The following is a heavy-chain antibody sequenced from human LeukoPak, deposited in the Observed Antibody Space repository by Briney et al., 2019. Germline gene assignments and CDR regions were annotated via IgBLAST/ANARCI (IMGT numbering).Heavy chain of an antibody. Sequence: GGSLRLSCAASGFTFSSYGMNWVRQAPGKGLEWVSYISSTTTYIYYADSVRGRFTISRDNAKKSLYLQMNSLRAEDTAVYYCAIVGYCSSTSCRNEEYYYYYGMDVWGQGTTVTVSS. CDR3: AIVGYCSSTSCRNEEYYYYYGMDV. D-gene: IGHD2-2*01. V-gene: IGHV3-21*01. J-gene: IGHJ6*02. CDR1: GFTFSSYG. CDR2: ISSTTTYI.